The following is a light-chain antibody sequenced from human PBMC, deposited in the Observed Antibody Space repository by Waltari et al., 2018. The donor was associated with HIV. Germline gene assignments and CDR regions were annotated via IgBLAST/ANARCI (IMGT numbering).Light chain of an antibody. CDR1: KSNIGAGHA. CDR2: ANS. V-gene: IGLV1-40*01. Sequence: QSLLTQPPSVSATPGQTITLSSPGNKSNIGAGHAVHWYRQLPGTAPRLLIFANSNRPSGVPDRISGSKSTASASLAITGLQAEDEGYYYCQSSDIRLHGLWVFGGGTKVTVL. J-gene: IGLJ3*02. CDR3: QSSDIRLHGLWV.